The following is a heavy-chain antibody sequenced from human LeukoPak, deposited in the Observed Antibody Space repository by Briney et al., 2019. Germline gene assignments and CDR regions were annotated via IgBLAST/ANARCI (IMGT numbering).Heavy chain of an antibody. CDR1: GGTFSSYA. D-gene: IGHD1-26*01. Sequence: SVKVSCKASGGTFSSYAISWVRQAPGQGLEWMGRIIPILGIANYAQKFQGRVTITADKSTSTAYMELSSLRSEDTAVYYCARALVGATINSDYWGQGTLVTVSS. J-gene: IGHJ4*02. V-gene: IGHV1-69*04. CDR3: ARALVGATINSDY. CDR2: IIPILGIA.